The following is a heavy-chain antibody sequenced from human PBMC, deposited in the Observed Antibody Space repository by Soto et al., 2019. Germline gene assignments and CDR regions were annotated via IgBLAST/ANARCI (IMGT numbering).Heavy chain of an antibody. J-gene: IGHJ4*02. V-gene: IGHV4-30-4*01. CDR3: VRGGNPYHYATSGPGTFDK. CDR2: TSFSGYT. Sequence: QVQLQESGPGLVKPSQTLSLTCTVSGDSVSGGDSYWSWIRQPPGKALEWIGYTSFSGYTSYTPSLMSRVTISVDMSKSPFSLRLTSVTAADTAIYYCVRGGNPYHYATSGPGTFDKWGQGTLVSVSS. D-gene: IGHD3-22*01. CDR1: GDSVSGGDSY.